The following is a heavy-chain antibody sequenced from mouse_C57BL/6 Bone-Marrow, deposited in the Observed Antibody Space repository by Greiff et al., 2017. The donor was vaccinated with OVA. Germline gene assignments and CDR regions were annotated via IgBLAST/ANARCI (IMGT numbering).Heavy chain of an antibody. V-gene: IGHV14-4*01. D-gene: IGHD2-4*01. J-gene: IGHJ3*01. Sequence: VHVKQSGAELVRPGASVKLSCTASGFNIKDDYMHWVKQRPEQGLEWIGWIDPENGDTEYASKFQGKATITADTSSNTAYLQLSSLTSEDTAVYYCTSYDYDPPFAYWGQGTLVTVSA. CDR2: IDPENGDT. CDR1: GFNIKDDY. CDR3: TSYDYDPPFAY.